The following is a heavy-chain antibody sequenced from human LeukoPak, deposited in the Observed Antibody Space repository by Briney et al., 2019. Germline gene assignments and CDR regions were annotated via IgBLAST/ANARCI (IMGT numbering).Heavy chain of an antibody. CDR1: GFTFDDYG. D-gene: IGHD3-10*01. V-gene: IGHV3-20*01. J-gene: IGHJ2*01. CDR3: ARDLSGSGSYRHLHWYFDL. Sequence: GGSLRLSCAASGFTFDDYGMSWVRQAPGKGLEWVSGINWNGGSTGYADSVKGRFTISRDNAKNSLYLQMNSLRAEDTALYHCARDLSGSGSYRHLHWYFDLWGRGTLVTVSS. CDR2: INWNGGST.